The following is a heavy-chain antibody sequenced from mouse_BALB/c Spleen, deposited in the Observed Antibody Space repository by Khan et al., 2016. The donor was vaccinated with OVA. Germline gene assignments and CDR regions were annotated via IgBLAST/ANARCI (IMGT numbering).Heavy chain of an antibody. V-gene: IGHV5-9-4*01. D-gene: IGHD1-1*01. J-gene: IGHJ2*01. CDR3: ARASYNYGSSPWFFDY. CDR1: GFTFSSYA. CDR2: ISSGGSYT. Sequence: EVELVESGGGLVKPGGSLKLSCTASGFTFSSYAMSWVRQSPEKRLEWVAEISSGGSYTYYPDTVTGRFTISRDNAKNTLYLEMSSLRSEDTAMYYFARASYNYGSSPWFFDYWGQGTTLTVSS.